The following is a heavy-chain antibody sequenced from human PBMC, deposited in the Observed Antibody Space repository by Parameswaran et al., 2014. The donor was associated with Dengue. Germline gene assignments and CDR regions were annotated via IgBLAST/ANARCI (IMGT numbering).Heavy chain of an antibody. CDR3: ARARSPYSGSYYSDY. Sequence: WIRQPPGKGLEWVAVISYDGSNKYYADSVKGRFTISRDNSKNTLYLQMNSLRAEDTAVYYCARARSPYSGSYYSDYWGQGTLVTVSS. D-gene: IGHD1-26*01. CDR2: ISYDGSNK. J-gene: IGHJ4*02. V-gene: IGHV3-30-3*01.